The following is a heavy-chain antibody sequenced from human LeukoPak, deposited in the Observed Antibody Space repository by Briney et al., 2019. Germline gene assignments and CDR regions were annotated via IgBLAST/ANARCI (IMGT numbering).Heavy chain of an antibody. V-gene: IGHV3-23*01. CDR2: ISRSGVTT. CDR1: GFSFNSHA. J-gene: IGHJ5*02. Sequence: PGGSLRLSCAASGFSFNSHAMSWVRQAPGKGLEWVSSISRSGVTTYYADSVKGRFTISRDNSKNTLYLQMNSLRAEDTAVYYCAKDGGDYDFWSGYPNWFDPWGQGTLVTVSS. D-gene: IGHD3-3*01. CDR3: AKDGGDYDFWSGYPNWFDP.